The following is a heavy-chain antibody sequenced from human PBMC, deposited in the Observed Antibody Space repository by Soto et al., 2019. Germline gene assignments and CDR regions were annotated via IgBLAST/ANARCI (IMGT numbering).Heavy chain of an antibody. J-gene: IGHJ4*02. CDR1: GYTFTCYY. CDR3: ATAAFGEPHNY. D-gene: IGHD3-10*01. V-gene: IGHV1-2*02. CDR2: ISPNGDT. Sequence: AYVKCSCHASGYTFTCYYMHWVRQAPGQGLERVGWISPNGDTEFAQKFQGRVTVTRDTSTVYMELNGLTSDDTAVYYCATAAFGEPHNYWGQGTLVTVSS.